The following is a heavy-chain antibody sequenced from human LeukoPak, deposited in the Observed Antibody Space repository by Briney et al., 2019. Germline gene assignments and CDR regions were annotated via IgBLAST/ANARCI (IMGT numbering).Heavy chain of an antibody. D-gene: IGHD6-6*01. CDR2: FDPEDGET. Sequence: ASVKVSCKVSGYTLTGLSMHWVRQAPGKGLEWMGGFDPEDGETIYAQKFQGRVTMTEDTSTDTAYMELSSLRSEDTAVYYCATLTIYEIAARPEGVDYWGQGTLVTVSS. V-gene: IGHV1-24*01. CDR1: GYTLTGLS. CDR3: ATLTIYEIAARPEGVDY. J-gene: IGHJ4*02.